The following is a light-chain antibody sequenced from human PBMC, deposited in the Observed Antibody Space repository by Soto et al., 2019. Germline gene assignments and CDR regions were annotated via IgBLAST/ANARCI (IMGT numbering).Light chain of an antibody. Sequence: QSVLTQPASVSGSPGQSITISCTGTSSDVGSYNLVSWYQQHPGKAPKLMIYEGSKRPSGVSNRFSGSKSGNTASLTISGLQAEDEADYYCCSYASSSRYVFGTGTKVTVL. CDR2: EGS. CDR1: SSDVGSYNL. V-gene: IGLV2-23*01. CDR3: CSYASSSRYV. J-gene: IGLJ1*01.